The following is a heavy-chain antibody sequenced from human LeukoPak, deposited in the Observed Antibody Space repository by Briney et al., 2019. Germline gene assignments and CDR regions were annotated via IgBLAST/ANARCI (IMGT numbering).Heavy chain of an antibody. Sequence: PSETLSLTCTVSGGSISSSSYYWGWIRQPPGKGLEWIGSIYYSGSTYYNPSLKSRVTISVDTSKNQFSLKLSSVTAADTAVYFCARGLEVRARVGYHYYMDVWGKGTTVTVSS. CDR1: GGSISSSSYY. CDR3: ARGLEVRARVGYHYYMDV. V-gene: IGHV4-39*07. CDR2: IYYSGST. J-gene: IGHJ6*03. D-gene: IGHD1-26*01.